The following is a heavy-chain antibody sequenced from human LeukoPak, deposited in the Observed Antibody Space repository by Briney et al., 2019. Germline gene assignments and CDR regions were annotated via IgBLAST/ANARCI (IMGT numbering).Heavy chain of an antibody. Sequence: TGVSLRLSCAASGFTFSQYYMSWIRQAPGKGLECVSYISSSGSTIYYADSVKGRFTISRDNAKNSLYLQMNSLRAEDTAVYYCARAYYGSGSYNLNAFDIWGQGTMVTVSS. V-gene: IGHV3-11*01. CDR3: ARAYYGSGSYNLNAFDI. CDR2: ISSSGSTI. D-gene: IGHD3-10*01. CDR1: GFTFSQYY. J-gene: IGHJ3*02.